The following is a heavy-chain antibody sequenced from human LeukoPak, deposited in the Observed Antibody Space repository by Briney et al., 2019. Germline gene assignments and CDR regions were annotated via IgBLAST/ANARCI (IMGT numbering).Heavy chain of an antibody. D-gene: IGHD5-24*01. Sequence: GGSLRLSCAASGFTFSNAWMSWVRQAPGKGLEWVSAISGSGVSTYYADSVKGRFTISRDNSKNTLYLQLNSLRADDAAVYCCAKVGRDGYNLGWYFDLWGRGTLVTVSS. CDR1: GFTFSNAW. J-gene: IGHJ2*01. V-gene: IGHV3-23*01. CDR3: AKVGRDGYNLGWYFDL. CDR2: ISGSGVST.